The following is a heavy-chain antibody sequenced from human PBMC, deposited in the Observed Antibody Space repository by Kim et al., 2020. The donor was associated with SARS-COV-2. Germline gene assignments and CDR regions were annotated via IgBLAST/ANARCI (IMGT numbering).Heavy chain of an antibody. Sequence: ASVKVSCKASGYTFISYAMNWVRQAPGQGLEWMGWINTNTGNPTYAQGFTGRFVFSLDTSVSTAYLQISSLKAEDTAVYYCARDVPLYSSSSDWFDPWGQGTLVTVSS. CDR1: GYTFISYA. CDR2: INTNTGNP. V-gene: IGHV7-4-1*02. D-gene: IGHD6-13*01. J-gene: IGHJ5*02. CDR3: ARDVPLYSSSSDWFDP.